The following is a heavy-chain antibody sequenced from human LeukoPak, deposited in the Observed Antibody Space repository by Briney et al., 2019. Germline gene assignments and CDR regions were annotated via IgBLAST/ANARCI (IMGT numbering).Heavy chain of an antibody. J-gene: IGHJ5*02. V-gene: IGHV1-24*01. CDR3: ATGISSNYWFDP. CDR1: GYTLTELS. Sequence: ASVKVSCKVSGYTLTELSMHWVRQAPGKGLEWMGGFDPGDGETIYAQKFQGRVTMTEDTSTDTAYMELSSLRSEDTAVYYCATGISSNYWFDPWGQGTLVTVSS. D-gene: IGHD6-13*01. CDR2: FDPGDGET.